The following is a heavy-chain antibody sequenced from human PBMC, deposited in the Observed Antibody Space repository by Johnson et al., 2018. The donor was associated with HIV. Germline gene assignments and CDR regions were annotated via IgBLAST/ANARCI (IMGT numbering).Heavy chain of an antibody. CDR1: GFTFSNYD. CDR3: ATPTGSDALDV. J-gene: IGHJ3*01. D-gene: IGHD1-1*01. V-gene: IGHV3-30*02. Sequence: QMLLVESGGGVVQPGGSLRLSCAASGFTFSNYDIHWVRQAPGKGLEWVAFIRYDETEKYYADSVKCRFTISRDNSKSTLFLHMNTLRVEDTAVYYCATPTGSDALDVWGQGTLVTVSS. CDR2: IRYDETEK.